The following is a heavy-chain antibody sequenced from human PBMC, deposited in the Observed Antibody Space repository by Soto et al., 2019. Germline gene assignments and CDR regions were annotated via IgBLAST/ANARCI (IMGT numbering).Heavy chain of an antibody. CDR1: GFTFSSYA. D-gene: IGHD2-2*01. CDR3: ARDWAVVVPAA. V-gene: IGHV3-30-3*01. CDR2: ISYDGSNK. J-gene: IGHJ5*02. Sequence: QVQLVESGGGVVQPGRSLRLSCAASGFTFSSYAMHWVRQAPGKGLEWVAVISYDGSNKYYADSVKGRFTISRDNSKNTLDLQMNSLRAEDMAVYYCARDWAVVVPAAWGQGTLVTVSS.